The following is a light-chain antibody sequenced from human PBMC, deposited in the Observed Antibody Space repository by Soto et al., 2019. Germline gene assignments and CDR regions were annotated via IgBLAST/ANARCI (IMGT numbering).Light chain of an antibody. J-gene: IGKJ5*01. CDR1: QSVSSN. CDR2: DAT. V-gene: IGKV3-20*01. Sequence: EIVMTQSPATLSVSPGERATLSCRASQSVSSNLAWYQQKPGQAPRLLIYDATRRATDIPDRFSGSGSGTDFTLTINRLEPEDFAVYYCQQFLTSPITFGQGTRLEIK. CDR3: QQFLTSPIT.